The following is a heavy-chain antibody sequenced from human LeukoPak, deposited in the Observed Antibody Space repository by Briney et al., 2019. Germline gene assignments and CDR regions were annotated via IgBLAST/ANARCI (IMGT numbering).Heavy chain of an antibody. CDR3: ARLAAAGTSGDKYYFDY. CDR2: ISAYNGNT. J-gene: IGHJ4*02. Sequence: ASVKVSCKASGYTFTSYAMNWVRQAPGQGLEWMGWISAYNGNTNYAQKLQGRVTMTTDTSTSTAYMELRSLRSDDTAVYYCARLAAAGTSGDKYYFDYWGQGTLVTVSS. D-gene: IGHD6-13*01. V-gene: IGHV1-18*01. CDR1: GYTFTSYA.